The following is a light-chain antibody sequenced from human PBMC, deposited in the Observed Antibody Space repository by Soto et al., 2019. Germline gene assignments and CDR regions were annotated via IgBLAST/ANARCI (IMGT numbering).Light chain of an antibody. Sequence: EIVLTQSPGTLSLSPGERATLSCRASQSVTSNYLAWYQQKPGQTPRLLIYGAPIRATGIPDTFSGSGSGTDFTLTISRLEPEDFAVYDCQQYSSSSSTFGQGTEVEIK. CDR1: QSVTSNY. J-gene: IGKJ1*01. V-gene: IGKV3-20*01. CDR2: GAP. CDR3: QQYSSSSST.